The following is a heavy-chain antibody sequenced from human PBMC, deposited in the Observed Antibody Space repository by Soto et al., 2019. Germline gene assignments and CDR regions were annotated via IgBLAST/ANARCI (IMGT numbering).Heavy chain of an antibody. D-gene: IGHD3-10*01. CDR1: GGSISSGDNY. Sequence: SETLSLTCTVSGGSISSGDNYWSWIRQPPGNGLERIGYTFYSGSTYYNPSLESRVAISVDTSKNQFSLKLSSVTAADTAVYYCARVKTGPSGDVYCLDYWGQGTLVTVSS. CDR2: TFYSGST. J-gene: IGHJ4*02. V-gene: IGHV4-30-4*01. CDR3: ARVKTGPSGDVYCLDY.